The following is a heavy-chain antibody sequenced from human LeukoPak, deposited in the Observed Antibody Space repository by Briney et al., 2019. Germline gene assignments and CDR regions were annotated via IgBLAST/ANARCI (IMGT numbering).Heavy chain of an antibody. D-gene: IGHD2-2*01. CDR1: GFSISSSA. J-gene: IGHJ4*02. V-gene: IGHV3-23*01. Sequence: GGSLRLSCAASGFSISSSAMNWVRQAPGKGLQWVSSLSDSGIGTYYADSVRGRFTISRDNFKSTVFLQMNSLRAEDTAVYYCAKVKNRYCSSTSCYVFDYWGRGTLVTVSS. CDR3: AKVKNRYCSSTSCYVFDY. CDR2: LSDSGIGT.